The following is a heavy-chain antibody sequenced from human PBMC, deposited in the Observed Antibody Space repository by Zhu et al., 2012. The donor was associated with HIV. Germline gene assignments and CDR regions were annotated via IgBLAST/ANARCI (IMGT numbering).Heavy chain of an antibody. V-gene: IGHV4-38-2*02. J-gene: IGHJ3*02. CDR1: HYSVSSAYY. CDR2: IFHTGST. Sequence: QVQLQESGPGLVKPSETLSLICTVSHYSVSSAYYWGWVRQPPGKGLEWIGNIFHTGSTDSNPSLKSRVSISVDTSKNQFSLELSSVTPXDTALYYCARSTVTTSGAFDIWGQGTMVTVSP. D-gene: IGHD4-17*01. CDR3: ARSTVTTSGAFDI.